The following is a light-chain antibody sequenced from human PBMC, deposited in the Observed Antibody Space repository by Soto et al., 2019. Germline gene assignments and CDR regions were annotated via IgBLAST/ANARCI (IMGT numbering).Light chain of an antibody. CDR2: GAS. J-gene: IGKJ3*01. CDR3: QQYGRSPFT. V-gene: IGKV3-20*01. CDR1: QSVSSNN. Sequence: EIVLTQSPGTLSLSPGERATLSCRASQSVSSNNLAWYQQRPGQAPRVVIYGASTRATGIPERFSGSGSGTDFTLTISSLEPEDFAVYYCQQYGRSPFTFGPGTKVYIK.